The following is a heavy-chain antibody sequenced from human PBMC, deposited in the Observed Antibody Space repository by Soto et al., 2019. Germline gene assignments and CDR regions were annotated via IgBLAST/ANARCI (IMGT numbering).Heavy chain of an antibody. CDR2: ISGSGGRR. CDR1: GFTFSSYA. CDR3: AKGYEGGYFDL. Sequence: EVQLLESGGGLVQPGGSLRLSCAASGFTFSSYAMSWVRQAAGKGLEWVSGISGSGGRRYYADSVKGRFTISRDNSKNTLYLQMDSLRAEDTAVYYCAKGYEGGYFDLWGRGTLVTVSS. V-gene: IGHV3-23*01. D-gene: IGHD5-12*01. J-gene: IGHJ2*01.